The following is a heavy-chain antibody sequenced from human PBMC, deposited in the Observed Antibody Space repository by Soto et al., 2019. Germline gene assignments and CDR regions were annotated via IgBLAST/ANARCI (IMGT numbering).Heavy chain of an antibody. D-gene: IGHD2-15*01. Sequence: GGSLRLSCAASGFTFSSYAMSWVRQSPGKGPEWVSAISGSGGSTYYADSVKGRFTISRDNSKNTLYLQMNSLRAEDTAVYYCAKVQVRYCSGGSCYPYYYYGMDVWGQGTTVTVSS. J-gene: IGHJ6*02. CDR3: AKVQVRYCSGGSCYPYYYYGMDV. V-gene: IGHV3-23*01. CDR1: GFTFSSYA. CDR2: ISGSGGST.